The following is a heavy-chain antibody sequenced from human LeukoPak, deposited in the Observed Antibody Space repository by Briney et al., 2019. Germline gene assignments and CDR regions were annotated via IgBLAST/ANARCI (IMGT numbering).Heavy chain of an antibody. D-gene: IGHD2-2*01. V-gene: IGHV3-30*04. Sequence: SCKASGYTFTGYHMHWVRQAPGKGLEWVAVISYDGSNKYYADSVKGRFTISRDNSKNTLYLLMNSLRAEDTAVYYCARGVVPAPIYYFDYWGQGTLVTVSS. CDR1: GYTFTGYH. J-gene: IGHJ4*02. CDR3: ARGVVPAPIYYFDY. CDR2: ISYDGSNK.